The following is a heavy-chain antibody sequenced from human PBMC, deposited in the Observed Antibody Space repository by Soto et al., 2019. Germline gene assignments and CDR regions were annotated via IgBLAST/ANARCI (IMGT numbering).Heavy chain of an antibody. J-gene: IGHJ5*02. Sequence: SETLSLTCAVYGGSFSGYYWSWIRQPPGKGLEWIGEINHSGSTNYNPSLKSRVTISVDTSKNQFSLKLSSVTAADTAVYYCARGRGVLLWFGESGDWFDPWGQGTLVIVS. CDR1: GGSFSGYY. CDR3: ARGRGVLLWFGESGDWFDP. D-gene: IGHD3-10*01. CDR2: INHSGST. V-gene: IGHV4-34*01.